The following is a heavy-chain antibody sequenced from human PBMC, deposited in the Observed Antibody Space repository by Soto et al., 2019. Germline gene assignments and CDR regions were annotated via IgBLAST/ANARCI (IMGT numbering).Heavy chain of an antibody. CDR3: ARDNPGYCSGGSCYYFDY. J-gene: IGHJ4*02. CDR2: IIPIFGTA. CDR1: GGTFSSYA. Sequence: GASVKVSCKASGGTFSSYAISWVRQAPGQGLEWMGGIIPIFGTANYAQKFQGRVTITADESTSTAYMELSSLRSEDTAVYYCARDNPGYCSGGSCYYFDYWGQGTLVTVSS. D-gene: IGHD2-15*01. V-gene: IGHV1-69*13.